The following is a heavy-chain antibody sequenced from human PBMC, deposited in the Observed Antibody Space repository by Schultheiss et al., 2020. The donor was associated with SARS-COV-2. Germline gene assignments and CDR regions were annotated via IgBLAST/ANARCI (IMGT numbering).Heavy chain of an antibody. CDR2: IWYDGSNK. Sequence: GGSLRLSCAASGFTFSSYGMHWVRQAPGKGLEWVAVIWYDGSNKDYADSVKGRFTISRDSSKNTLYLQMNSLRAEDTAVYYCAREYYYGSGSYYNFYYYYGMDVWGQGTTVTVSS. CDR1: GFTFSSYG. D-gene: IGHD3-10*01. J-gene: IGHJ6*02. CDR3: AREYYYGSGSYYNFYYYYGMDV. V-gene: IGHV3-33*01.